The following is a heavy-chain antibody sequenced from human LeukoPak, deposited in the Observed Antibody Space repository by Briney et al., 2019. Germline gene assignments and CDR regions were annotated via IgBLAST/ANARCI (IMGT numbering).Heavy chain of an antibody. J-gene: IGHJ4*02. CDR2: ITRGGAGT. CDR1: GFTFSGYA. Sequence: GGSLRLSCAASGFTFSGYAMSWVRQAPGKGLEWVSTITRGGAGTYYADSVKGRFTISRDNSKNTLYLRVNSLRAEDTAVYYCARDHPNCVGTDCLLFDYWGQGTLVTVSS. V-gene: IGHV3-23*01. D-gene: IGHD2-21*01. CDR3: ARDHPNCVGTDCLLFDY.